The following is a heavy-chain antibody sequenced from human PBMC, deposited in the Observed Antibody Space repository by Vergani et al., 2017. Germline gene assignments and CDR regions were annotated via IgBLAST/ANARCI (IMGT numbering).Heavy chain of an antibody. CDR1: GGSFSGYY. Sequence: QVQLQQWGAGLLKPSETLSLTCAVYGGSFSGYYLSWIRQPPGKGLEWIGEINHSGSTNYNPPLKSRITISVDTSKNQFSLKLSSVTAADTAVYYCARGPSLHYYYMDVWGKGTTVTVSS. J-gene: IGHJ6*03. V-gene: IGHV4-34*01. CDR2: INHSGST. CDR3: ARGPSLHYYYMDV.